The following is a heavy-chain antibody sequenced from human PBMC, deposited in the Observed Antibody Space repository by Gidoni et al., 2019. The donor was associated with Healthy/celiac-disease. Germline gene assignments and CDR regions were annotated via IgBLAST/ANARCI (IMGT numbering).Heavy chain of an antibody. CDR3: AKSPDYGDYRDAFDI. V-gene: IGHV3-9*01. D-gene: IGHD4-17*01. CDR2: ISWNSGSI. CDR1: GFTFADYA. Sequence: EVQLVESGGGLVQPGRSLRLSCAASGFTFADYAMHWVRQAPGKGLEWVSGISWNSGSIGYADSVKGRFTISRDNAKNSLYLQMNSLRAEDTALYYCAKSPDYGDYRDAFDIWGQGTMVTVSS. J-gene: IGHJ3*02.